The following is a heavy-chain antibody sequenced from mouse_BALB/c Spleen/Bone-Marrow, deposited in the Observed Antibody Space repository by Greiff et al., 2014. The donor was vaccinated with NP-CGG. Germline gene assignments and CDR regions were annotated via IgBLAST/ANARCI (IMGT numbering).Heavy chain of an antibody. J-gene: IGHJ3*01. Sequence: EVQLQQSGPDLVKPGGSLKLSCTASGYSFTGYTMTWVRQSPGKNLEWIGLINPYNGGTNYNHKFKGQATLTVDKSSNTACMKFLSLTTDDSAVYYCARDGNGFAYWGQGTLVTVSA. CDR2: INPYNGGT. CDR3: ARDGNGFAY. D-gene: IGHD2-1*01. CDR1: GYSFTGYT. V-gene: IGHV1-18*01.